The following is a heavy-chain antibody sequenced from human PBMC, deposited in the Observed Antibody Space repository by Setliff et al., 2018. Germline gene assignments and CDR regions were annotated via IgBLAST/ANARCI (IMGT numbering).Heavy chain of an antibody. Sequence: ASVKVSCKASGYTLSNSILSWVRQAPGQGLEWVGWISAYNGKTYSAQKFQDRVTLTTHTSTNMGYLELRDLRSDGTAVYYCSRLVRYCTTTTCQRASGAEFWGQGTLVTVSS. CDR2: ISAYNGKT. D-gene: IGHD2-8*01. V-gene: IGHV1-18*01. J-gene: IGHJ4*02. CDR3: SRLVRYCTTTTCQRASGAEF. CDR1: GYTLSNSI.